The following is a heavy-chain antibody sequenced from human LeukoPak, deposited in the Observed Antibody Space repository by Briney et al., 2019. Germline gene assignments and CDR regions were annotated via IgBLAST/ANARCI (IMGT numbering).Heavy chain of an antibody. CDR2: MYYSENT. Sequence: ASETLSLTCNVSGGPISSYYWSWIRQPPGKGLEWIGYMYYSENTNYNPSLKSRVTTSVDSSKNQFSLKLSSVTAADTAVYYCARHTLVGARNAFDIWGQGTMVTVSS. J-gene: IGHJ3*02. D-gene: IGHD1-26*01. CDR1: GGPISSYY. CDR3: ARHTLVGARNAFDI. V-gene: IGHV4-59*08.